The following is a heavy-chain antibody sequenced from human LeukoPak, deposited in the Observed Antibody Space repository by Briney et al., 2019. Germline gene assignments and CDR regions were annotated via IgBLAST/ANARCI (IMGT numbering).Heavy chain of an antibody. D-gene: IGHD5-18*01. V-gene: IGHV3-7*01. CDR1: GFTFTSYW. CDR3: ARERSRGYSYVHFDY. CDR2: IKQDGSEK. J-gene: IGHJ4*02. Sequence: PGGSLRLSCAASGFTFTSYWMSWVRQAPGKGLEWVANIKQDGSEKFYVDSVKGRFTISRDNAKNSLYLQMNSLRAEDTALYYCARERSRGYSYVHFDYWGQATLVTVSS.